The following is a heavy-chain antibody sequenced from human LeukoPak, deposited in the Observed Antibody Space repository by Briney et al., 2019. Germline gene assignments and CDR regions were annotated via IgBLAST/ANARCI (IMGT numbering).Heavy chain of an antibody. J-gene: IGHJ4*02. CDR3: SRENGAFSPFGY. V-gene: IGHV4-59*12. D-gene: IGHD2-8*01. CDR2: IYYSGTT. Sequence: ASETLSLTCTVSGDSISIYYWSWIRQPPGKGLEWIGYIYYSGTTNYNPSLRSRVTISVDTSKNQFSLNLSSVTAADTAVYYCSRENGAFSPFGYWGQGTLVTVLS. CDR1: GDSISIYY.